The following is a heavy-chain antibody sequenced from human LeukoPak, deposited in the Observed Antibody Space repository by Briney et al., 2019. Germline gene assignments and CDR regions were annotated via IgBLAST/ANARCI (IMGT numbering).Heavy chain of an antibody. CDR1: GFTFSNAW. CDR3: TTDLYYYDSSGYQIRIDY. J-gene: IGHJ4*02. CDR2: IKSKTDGGTT. Sequence: GGSLRLSCAASGFTFSNAWMSWVRQAPGKGLEWVGRIKSKTDGGTTDYAAPVKGRFTISRDDSKNTLYLQMNSLKTEDTAVYYCTTDLYYYDSSGYQIRIDYWGQGTLVTVSS. V-gene: IGHV3-15*01. D-gene: IGHD3-22*01.